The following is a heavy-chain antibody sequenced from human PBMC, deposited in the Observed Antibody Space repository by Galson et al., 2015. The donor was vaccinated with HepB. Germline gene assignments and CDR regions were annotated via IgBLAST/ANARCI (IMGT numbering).Heavy chain of an antibody. CDR1: GFSLSTSGVG. V-gene: IGHV2-5*02. CDR3: AHQSMTTVTTKFDY. CDR2: IYWDDDK. D-gene: IGHD4-17*01. Sequence: PALVKPTQTLTLTCTFSGFSLSTSGVGVGWIRQPPGKALEWLALIYWDDDKRYSPSLKSRLTITKDTSKNQVVLTMTNMDPVDTATYYCAHQSMTTVTTKFDYWGQGTLVTVSS. J-gene: IGHJ4*02.